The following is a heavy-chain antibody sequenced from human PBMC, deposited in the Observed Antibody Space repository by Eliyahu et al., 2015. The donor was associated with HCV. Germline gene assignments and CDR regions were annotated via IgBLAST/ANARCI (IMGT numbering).Heavy chain of an antibody. CDR2: IVVGTNHT. V-gene: IGHV1-58*02. J-gene: IGHJ6*02. Sequence: QMQLVQSGPEVKKPGTSVKVSCKXSGFTFSAMQWVRQARGQGLEWIGXIVVGTNHTNYAQNFQERVTITTDMSTSTAYMELRSLKYEDTALYYCATTVSTTQGSSYYGLDVWGQGTAVTVSS. D-gene: IGHD3-10*01. CDR1: GFTFSA. CDR3: ATTVSTTQGSSYYGLDV.